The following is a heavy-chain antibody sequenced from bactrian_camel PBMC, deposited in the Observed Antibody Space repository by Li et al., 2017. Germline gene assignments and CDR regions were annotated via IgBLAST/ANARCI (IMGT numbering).Heavy chain of an antibody. Sequence: VQLVESGGGSVQAGGSLRLTCTASEFRFDDWDMARHRQAPGNQCELVSTINSAGGTYYLGSVQGRFTISRDNAKNTVYLQMTSLKPEDTAVYYCATHTLALGGNCPATAFGYWGQGTQVTVS. J-gene: IGHJ6*01. CDR1: EFRFDDWD. CDR3: ATHTLALGGNCPATAFGY. D-gene: IGHD2*01. CDR2: INSAGGT. V-gene: IGHV3S55*01.